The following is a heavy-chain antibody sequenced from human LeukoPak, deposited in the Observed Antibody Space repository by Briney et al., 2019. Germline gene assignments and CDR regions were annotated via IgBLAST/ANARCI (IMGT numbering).Heavy chain of an antibody. Sequence: ASVKVSCKASGYTFTSYGISWVRQAPGQGLEWMGWISAYNGNTNYAQKLQGRVTMTTDTSTSTAYMELRSLRSDDTAVYYCARVRGYDYHYSYYGMDVGAKGPRVPVSS. V-gene: IGHV1-18*01. D-gene: IGHD5-12*01. CDR3: ARVRGYDYHYSYYGMDV. CDR2: ISAYNGNT. J-gene: IGHJ6*04. CDR1: GYTFTSYG.